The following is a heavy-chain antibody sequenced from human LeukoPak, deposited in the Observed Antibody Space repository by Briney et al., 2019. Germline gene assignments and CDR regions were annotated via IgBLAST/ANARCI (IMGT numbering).Heavy chain of an antibody. J-gene: IGHJ6*02. CDR1: GGSISSYY. Sequence: SETLSLTCTVSGGSISSYYWSWLRQPPGKGLEWIGEIYHNGYTRYNPSLESRVTISVATSKIQFSLELTSVTAADTAVYYCARGDSYAYGPYSYYYPMDVWGHGTTVTVSS. CDR3: ARGDSYAYGPYSYYYPMDV. V-gene: IGHV4-34*01. D-gene: IGHD2-21*01. CDR2: IYHNGYT.